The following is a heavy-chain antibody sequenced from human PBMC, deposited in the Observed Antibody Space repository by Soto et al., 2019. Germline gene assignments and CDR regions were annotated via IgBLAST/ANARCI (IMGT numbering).Heavy chain of an antibody. Sequence: SETLSLTCTVSGGSLSRGGFFWIWIRQHPGRGLEWIGHIHCSGNTHYNPSLKSRVTISLDTSENQFSLKLNSVTAADTAVYYCARETDTAMVSYWGQATLVT. V-gene: IGHV4-31*03. D-gene: IGHD5-18*01. CDR3: ARETDTAMVSY. CDR2: IHCSGNT. CDR1: GGSLSRGGFF. J-gene: IGHJ4*02.